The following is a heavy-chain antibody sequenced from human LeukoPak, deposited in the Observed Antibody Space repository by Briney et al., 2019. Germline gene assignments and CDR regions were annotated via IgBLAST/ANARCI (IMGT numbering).Heavy chain of an antibody. J-gene: IGHJ4*02. Sequence: PGGSLRLSCAASGFTFSNYWMNWVRQAPGKGLVWVSNINTDGSKTTYGDSVKGRFTISRDNAKSTLYLQMTSLRAEDTAVYYCVSLLLGWGQGTLVTVSS. CDR1: GFTFSNYW. V-gene: IGHV3-74*01. CDR2: INTDGSKT. CDR3: VSLLLG. D-gene: IGHD3-16*01.